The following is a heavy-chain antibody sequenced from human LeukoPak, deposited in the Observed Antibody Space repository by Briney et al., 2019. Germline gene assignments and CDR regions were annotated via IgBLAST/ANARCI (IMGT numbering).Heavy chain of an antibody. J-gene: IGHJ4*02. V-gene: IGHV3-23*01. CDR2: ISDSGRST. D-gene: IGHD3-22*01. CDR3: APSAYYFGSFRGH. CDR1: GFTFSSYG. Sequence: SGGSLRLSCAASGFTFSSYGMSWVRQAPGKGLEWVSSISDSGRSTYYVDSVKGRFTISRDNSRNALYLQMNSLRAEDTAVYFCAPSAYYFGSFRGHWGQGTLVTVSS.